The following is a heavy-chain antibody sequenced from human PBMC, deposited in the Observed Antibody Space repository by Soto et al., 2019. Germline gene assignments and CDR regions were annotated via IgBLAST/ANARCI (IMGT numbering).Heavy chain of an antibody. V-gene: IGHV3-48*01. CDR1: GFTFSSYS. CDR3: ARDQDIVVVPAAHHDAFDI. Sequence: EVQLVESGGGLVQPGGSLRLSCAASGFTFSSYSMNWVRQAPGKGLEWVSYISSSSSTIYYADSVKGRFTISRDNAKTSLYLQMNSRRAEATAVYYCARDQDIVVVPAAHHDAFDIWGQGTMVTVSS. D-gene: IGHD2-2*01. CDR2: ISSSSSTI. J-gene: IGHJ3*02.